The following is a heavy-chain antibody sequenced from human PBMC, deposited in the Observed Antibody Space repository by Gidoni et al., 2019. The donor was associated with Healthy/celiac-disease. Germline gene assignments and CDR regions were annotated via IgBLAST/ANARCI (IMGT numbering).Heavy chain of an antibody. V-gene: IGHV4-30-2*01. Sequence: QLQLQESGSGLVKPSQTLSLPCAVSGGSISSGGYSWSWIRQPPGKGLEWIGYIYHSGSTYYNPSLKSRVTIAVDRSKNQFPLKLSSVTAADTAVYYCARGSGQYYDILTGYSPAYYFDYWGQGTLVTVSS. CDR1: GGSISSGGYS. D-gene: IGHD3-9*01. J-gene: IGHJ4*02. CDR3: ARGSGQYYDILTGYSPAYYFDY. CDR2: IYHSGST.